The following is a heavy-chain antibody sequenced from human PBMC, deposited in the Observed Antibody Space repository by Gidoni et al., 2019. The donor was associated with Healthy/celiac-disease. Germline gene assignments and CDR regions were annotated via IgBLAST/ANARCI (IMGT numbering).Heavy chain of an antibody. J-gene: IGHJ4*02. V-gene: IGHV3-23*01. CDR3: AKEAYSSGWSGPFDY. D-gene: IGHD6-19*01. CDR2: IGGSGGSK. CDR1: GFTFSSHA. Sequence: EVQLLESGGGLVQPGGSRRLSCAASGFTFSSHAMRWVRQAPGKGLEWVSAIGGSGGSKYYADYVKGRFTISRDNSKNTLYLQMNSLRAEYTAVYYCAKEAYSSGWSGPFDYWGQGTLVTVSS.